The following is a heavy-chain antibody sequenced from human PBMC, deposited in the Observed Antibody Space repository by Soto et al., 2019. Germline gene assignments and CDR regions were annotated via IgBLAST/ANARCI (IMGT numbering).Heavy chain of an antibody. D-gene: IGHD2-2*02. CDR1: GGSISSYY. Sequence: SETLSLTCTVSGGSISSYYWSWIRQPAGKGLEWIGRIYTSGSTNYNPSLKSRVTMSVDTSKNQFSLKLSSVTAADTAVYYCARDYCSSTSCYRTHWFDPWGQGTLVTVSS. CDR3: ARDYCSSTSCYRTHWFDP. J-gene: IGHJ5*02. CDR2: IYTSGST. V-gene: IGHV4-4*07.